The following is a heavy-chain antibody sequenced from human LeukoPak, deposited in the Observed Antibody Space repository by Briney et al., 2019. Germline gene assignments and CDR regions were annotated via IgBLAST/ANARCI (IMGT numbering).Heavy chain of an antibody. CDR2: VYYLGST. CDR1: GVSISSHY. J-gene: IGHJ4*02. Sequence: SETLSLTCTVSGVSISSHYWSWIRQPPGKGLEWIGYVYYLGSTNYNPSLNSRVIISLDTSKNQFSLKLSSVTAADTALYYCVGATIAAAGFSFDYWGQGTLVTVSS. D-gene: IGHD6-13*01. V-gene: IGHV4-59*11. CDR3: VGATIAAAGFSFDY.